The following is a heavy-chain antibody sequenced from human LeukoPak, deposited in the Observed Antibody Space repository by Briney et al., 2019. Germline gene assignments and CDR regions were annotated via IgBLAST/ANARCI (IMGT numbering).Heavy chain of an antibody. V-gene: IGHV4-34*01. CDR3: ARDFSEYGSGSPDY. CDR1: GGSFSGYY. CDR2: INHSGST. Sequence: SETLSLTCAVYGGSFSGYYWSWIRQPPGKGLEWIGEINHSGSTNYNPSLKSRVTISVDTSKNQFSLKLSSVTAADTAVYYCARDFSEYGSGSPDYWGQGTLVTVSS. J-gene: IGHJ4*02. D-gene: IGHD3-10*01.